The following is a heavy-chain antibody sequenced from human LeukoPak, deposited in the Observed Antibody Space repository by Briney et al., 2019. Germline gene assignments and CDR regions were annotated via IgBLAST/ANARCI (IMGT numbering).Heavy chain of an antibody. J-gene: IGHJ4*02. V-gene: IGHV3-7*01. CDR3: ASLHYGDYYDY. Sequence: SGGSLRLSCAASGFTFSSYWMSWVRQAPGKGLEWVANIKQDGSEKYYVDSVKGRFTISRDNAKNSLYLQMNSLRAEDTAVYYCASLHYGDYYDYWGQGTLVTVSS. CDR1: GFTFSSYW. CDR2: IKQDGSEK. D-gene: IGHD4-17*01.